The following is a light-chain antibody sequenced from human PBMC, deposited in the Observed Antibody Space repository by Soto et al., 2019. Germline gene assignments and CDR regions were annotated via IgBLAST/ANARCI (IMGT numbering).Light chain of an antibody. CDR3: QQYNNWPIT. J-gene: IGKJ5*01. CDR1: QSISDT. V-gene: IGKV3-15*01. Sequence: EIVMTQSPATLSVSPGGRATLSCRASQSISDTLAWYQQKHGQAPRLLIYSASRRATGFPARFSGSGSGTELTITISSLQSEDVEVYYCQQYNNWPITFGQGTRLEIK. CDR2: SAS.